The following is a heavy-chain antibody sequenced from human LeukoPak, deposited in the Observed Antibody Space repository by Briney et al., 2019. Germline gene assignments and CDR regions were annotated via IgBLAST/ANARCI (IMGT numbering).Heavy chain of an antibody. Sequence: GGSLRLSCAASGFTFSSYAMHWVRQAPGKGLEWVAVISYDGSNKYYADSVKGRFTISRDNSKNTLYLQMNSLRAEDTVVYYCASLQADWGQGTLVTVSS. CDR3: ASLQAD. CDR1: GFTFSSYA. J-gene: IGHJ4*02. CDR2: ISYDGSNK. V-gene: IGHV3-30-3*01.